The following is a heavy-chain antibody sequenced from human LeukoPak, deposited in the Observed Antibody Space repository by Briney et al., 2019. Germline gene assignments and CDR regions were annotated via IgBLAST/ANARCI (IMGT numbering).Heavy chain of an antibody. D-gene: IGHD3-22*01. J-gene: IGHJ4*02. CDR2: IYYSGST. V-gene: IGHV4-59*01. CDR3: ARYTYYYDSSGYEYYFDY. CDR1: GGSISSYY. Sequence: KASETLSLTCTVSGGSISSYYWGWIRQPPGKGLEWIGYIYYSGSTNYNPSLKSRVTISVDTSKNQFSLKLSSVTAADTAVYYSARYTYYYDSSGYEYYFDYWGQGTLVTVSS.